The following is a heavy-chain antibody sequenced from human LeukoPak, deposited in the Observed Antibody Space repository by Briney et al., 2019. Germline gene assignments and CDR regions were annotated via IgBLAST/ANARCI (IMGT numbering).Heavy chain of an antibody. Sequence: PSETLSLTCAVSGGSISSGGYSWSWIRQPPGKGLEWIGYIYHSGSTYYNPSLKSRVTISVDTSKNQFSLKLSSVTAADTAVYYCARGKNPTTGWFDPWGQGTLVTVSS. J-gene: IGHJ5*02. V-gene: IGHV4-30-2*05. D-gene: IGHD5-12*01. CDR1: GGSISSGGYS. CDR3: ARGKNPTTGWFDP. CDR2: IYHSGST.